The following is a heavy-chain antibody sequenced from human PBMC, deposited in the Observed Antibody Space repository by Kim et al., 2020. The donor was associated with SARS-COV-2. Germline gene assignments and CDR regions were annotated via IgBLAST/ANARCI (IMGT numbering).Heavy chain of an antibody. J-gene: IGHJ6*02. D-gene: IGHD6-19*01. CDR2: IKQDAYES. Sequence: GGSLRLSCAASEFTFSTSWMTWVRQAPGKGLEWVASIKQDAYESYYVDSVKGRFTISRDNAKNLLYLQMNSLRPEDTAVYYCAKGGSVAPHYYYHYVMDVWGQGTTVTVSS. CDR3: AKGGSVAPHYYYHYVMDV. V-gene: IGHV3-7*03. CDR1: EFTFSTSW.